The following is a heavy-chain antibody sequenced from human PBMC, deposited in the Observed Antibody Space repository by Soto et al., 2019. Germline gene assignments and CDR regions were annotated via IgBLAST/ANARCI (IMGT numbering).Heavy chain of an antibody. Sequence: SETLSLTCAVSGDSVSNDNYYWGWIRQPPGKGLEWIGYIYYSGTTNYNSYLKSRLSLSVDMSKNQFSLKLASVTAADTAVYFCARSQRGRTAFTFDYWGQGALVTVSS. CDR2: IYYSGTT. CDR1: GDSVSNDNYY. V-gene: IGHV4-61*01. J-gene: IGHJ4*02. D-gene: IGHD3-16*01. CDR3: ARSQRGRTAFTFDY.